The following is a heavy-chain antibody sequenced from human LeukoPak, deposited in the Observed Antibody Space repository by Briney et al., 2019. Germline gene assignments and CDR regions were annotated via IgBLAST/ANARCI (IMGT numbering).Heavy chain of an antibody. CDR1: GGSISSGDYY. CDR2: MYYSGST. D-gene: IGHD3-22*01. V-gene: IGHV4-30-4*01. Sequence: SETLSLTCTVSGGSISSGDYYWSWIRQPPGKGLEWIAYMYYSGSTYYNPSLKSRVTMSADTSKNQLSLKLSSVTAADTAVDYCARPYYYDSRIDPWGQGILVTVSS. J-gene: IGHJ5*02. CDR3: ARPYYYDSRIDP.